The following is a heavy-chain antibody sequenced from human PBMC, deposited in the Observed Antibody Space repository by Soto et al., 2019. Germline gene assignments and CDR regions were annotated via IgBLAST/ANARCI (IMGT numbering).Heavy chain of an antibody. CDR2: IYNSATT. J-gene: IGHJ4*02. V-gene: IGHV4-59*01. CDR3: ARGRFDFIWGTPAPYLDY. D-gene: IGHD3-16*01. Sequence: TSETLSLTCTVSGDSISTYYWTWIRQPPVKGLEWIGYIYNSATTKYNPSLKSRVTISVDTSKNQFSLKLSAVTTADTAVYYCARGRFDFIWGTPAPYLDYWGQGALVTVSS. CDR1: GDSISTYY.